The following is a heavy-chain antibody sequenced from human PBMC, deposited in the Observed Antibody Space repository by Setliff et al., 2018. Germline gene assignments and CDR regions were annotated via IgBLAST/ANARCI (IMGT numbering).Heavy chain of an antibody. CDR3: AKDLSSNTAASYFFDL. J-gene: IGHJ4*02. CDR1: GFTFRSYA. Sequence: GGSLRLSCAASGFTFRSYAMSWVRQAPGKGLEWVSGVSGTGKTDYADSVEGRFTMSRDSSTNTLYLQMNSLRGEDTAVYYCAKDLSSNTAASYFFDLWGQGTQVTVSS. D-gene: IGHD5-18*01. CDR2: VSGTGKT. V-gene: IGHV3-23*01.